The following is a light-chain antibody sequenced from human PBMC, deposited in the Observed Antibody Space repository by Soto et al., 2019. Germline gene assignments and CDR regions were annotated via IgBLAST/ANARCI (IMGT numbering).Light chain of an antibody. CDR2: GAS. Sequence: EIVMTQSPATLSVSPGERANLSCRASQSVTSNLAWYQQRPGQAPRLLIFGASTRATGVPARFSGSGSGTEFTLTISSVQSEDFAVYYCQQYNNWPPEVTFGPGTKVDIK. V-gene: IGKV3-15*01. CDR3: QQYNNWPPEVT. J-gene: IGKJ3*01. CDR1: QSVTSN.